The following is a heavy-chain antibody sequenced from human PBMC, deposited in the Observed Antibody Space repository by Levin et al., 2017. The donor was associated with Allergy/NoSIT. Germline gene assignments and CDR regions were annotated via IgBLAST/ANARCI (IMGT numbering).Heavy chain of an antibody. J-gene: IGHJ6*02. D-gene: IGHD1-26*01. V-gene: IGHV3-30*18. CDR1: GFAFSNYG. Sequence: GGSLRLSCAASGFAFSNYGMHWVRQAPGKGLEWVSLISYDGSNIYYADSVKGRFTISRDASKNTLHLQMNSLRAEDTAVYYCAKELIVGAYYGMDVWGQGTTVTVSS. CDR3: AKELIVGAYYGMDV. CDR2: ISYDGSNI.